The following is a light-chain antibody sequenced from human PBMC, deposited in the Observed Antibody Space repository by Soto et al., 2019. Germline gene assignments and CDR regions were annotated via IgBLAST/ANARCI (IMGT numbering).Light chain of an antibody. CDR2: DAS. CDR1: QDIRNF. J-gene: IGKJ4*01. V-gene: IGKV1-33*01. CDR3: QQYHSRFT. Sequence: DIQMTQSPSSLSASVGDRVTITCQASQDIRNFLNWYQQKPGKAPKLLIYDASTLETGVPSRFSGSGSGPDFTFTISSLQPEDVATYYCQQYHSRFTFGGGPKLEIE.